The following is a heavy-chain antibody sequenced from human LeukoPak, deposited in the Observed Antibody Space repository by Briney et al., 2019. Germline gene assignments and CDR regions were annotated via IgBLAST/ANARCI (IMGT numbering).Heavy chain of an antibody. CDR3: AKTMGIPRLTLTVVVPAAYDY. V-gene: IGHV3-23*01. CDR1: GVTLSTYA. J-gene: IGHJ4*02. Sequence: GGSLRLSCAASGVTLSTYAMSWARQAPGKGLEWVSGISSSGSGDNTYYADSVKGRFTISRDNSKNTLYLQMNSLRAEDTAVYYCAKTMGIPRLTLTVVVPAAYDYWGQGTLVTVSS. CDR2: ISSSGSGDNT. D-gene: IGHD2-2*01.